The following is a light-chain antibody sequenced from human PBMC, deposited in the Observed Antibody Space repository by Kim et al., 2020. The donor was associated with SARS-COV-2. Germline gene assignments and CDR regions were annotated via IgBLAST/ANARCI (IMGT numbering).Light chain of an antibody. CDR1: SSNIGKNA. V-gene: IGLV1-36*01. J-gene: IGLJ3*02. CDR3: ETWDDSVNGWV. Sequence: RQRVTISCSGNSSNIGKNAVNWYQQFPGKAPKLLIYYNDLLSSGVSDRFSGSKSGTSASLAISGLQSEDEADYYCETWDDSVNGWVFGGGTKLTVL. CDR2: YND.